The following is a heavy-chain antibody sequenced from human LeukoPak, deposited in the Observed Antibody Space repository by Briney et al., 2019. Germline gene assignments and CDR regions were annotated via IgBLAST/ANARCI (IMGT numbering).Heavy chain of an antibody. D-gene: IGHD5-12*01. Sequence: SQTLSLTCALSGDSVSNNSAVWNWIRQSPSRGLEWLGRTYYRSKWSSDYAVSVKNRISINPDTSKNQFSLQLNSVTPEDTAVYYCASRRDCGSSGCDAFDVWGQGTMVTVSS. CDR3: ASRRDCGSSGCDAFDV. CDR1: GDSVSNNSAV. CDR2: TYYRSKWSS. J-gene: IGHJ3*01. V-gene: IGHV6-1*01.